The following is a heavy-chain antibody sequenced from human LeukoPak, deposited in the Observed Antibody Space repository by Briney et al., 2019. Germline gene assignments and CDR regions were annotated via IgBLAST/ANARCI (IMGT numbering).Heavy chain of an antibody. D-gene: IGHD1-14*01. Sequence: PSETLSLTCTVSGGSISSYYWSWIRQPPGKGLEWTGYIYYSGSTNYNPSLKSRVTTSVDTSKNQFSLKLSSVTAADTAVYYCARVAERNWFDPWGQGTLVTVSS. CDR1: GGSISSYY. CDR3: ARVAERNWFDP. J-gene: IGHJ5*02. V-gene: IGHV4-59*01. CDR2: IYYSGST.